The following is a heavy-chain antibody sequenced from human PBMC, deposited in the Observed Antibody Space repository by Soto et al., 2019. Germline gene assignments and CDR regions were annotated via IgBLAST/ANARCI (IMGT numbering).Heavy chain of an antibody. D-gene: IGHD3-16*01. CDR3: ASTRRLGGAFDI. CDR2: IKQDGSEK. V-gene: IGHV3-7*01. J-gene: IGHJ3*02. Sequence: PGGSLRLSCAACGCTFSSYWMSWVRQAPGKGLEGVANIKQDGSEKYYVDSVKGRFTISRDNAKNSLYLQMNSLRAEDTAVYYCASTRRLGGAFDIWGQETVVTVSS. CDR1: GCTFSSYW.